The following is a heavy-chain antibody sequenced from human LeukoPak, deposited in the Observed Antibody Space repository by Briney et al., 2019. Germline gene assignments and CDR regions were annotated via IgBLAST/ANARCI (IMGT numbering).Heavy chain of an antibody. CDR3: ARGGPPGYYYDYYMDV. V-gene: IGHV4-59*01. CDR2: IYYSGST. CDR1: GGSISSYY. J-gene: IGHJ6*03. Sequence: PSETLSLTCTVSGGSISSYYWSWIRQPDGKGLEWIGYIYYSGSTNFNPSLKSRVTISVDTSKNQFSLKMSSVTAADTAVYFCARGGPPGYYYDYYMDVWGKGTTVTISS.